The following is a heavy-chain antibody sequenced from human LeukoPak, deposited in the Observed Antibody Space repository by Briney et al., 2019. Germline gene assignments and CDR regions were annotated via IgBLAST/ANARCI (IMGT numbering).Heavy chain of an antibody. CDR3: ARGGGCTSFSCDFDF. V-gene: IGHV4-59*01. CDR2: FCNSGSN. Sequence: PSETLSLTCTVSGGSITTYYWNWIRQSPGKGLEWIGYFCNSGSNNYNPSLKSRVSISADTSKNQFSLKLSSVTAADTAVYYCARGGGCTSFSCDFDFWGQGTLVTVSS. D-gene: IGHD2-2*01. CDR1: GGSITTYY. J-gene: IGHJ4*02.